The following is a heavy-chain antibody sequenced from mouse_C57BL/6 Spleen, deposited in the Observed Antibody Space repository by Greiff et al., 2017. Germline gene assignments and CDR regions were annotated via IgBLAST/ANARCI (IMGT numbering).Heavy chain of an antibody. J-gene: IGHJ4*01. CDR2: IYPGDGDT. CDR3: ARGDYYSNYEAMDY. CDR1: GYAFSSYW. D-gene: IGHD2-5*01. Sequence: QVQLQQSGAELVKPGASVKISCKASGYAFSSYWMNWVKQRPGKGLEWIGQIYPGDGDTNYNGKFKGKATLTADKSSSTAYMQLSSLTSEDSAVYFCARGDYYSNYEAMDYWGQGTSVTVSS. V-gene: IGHV1-80*01.